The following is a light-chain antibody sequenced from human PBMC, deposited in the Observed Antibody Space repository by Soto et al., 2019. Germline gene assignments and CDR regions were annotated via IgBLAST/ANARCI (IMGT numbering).Light chain of an antibody. Sequence: EIVMTQSPVTLSVSPGERATLSCRASQSVSYDLAWYQQRPGQAPRVLIYDASTRATGIPARFSGSGSGTEFTLTISSLQSEDSAVDYCQQYNNWPPITFGQGTRLEIK. V-gene: IGKV3-15*01. CDR1: QSVSYD. J-gene: IGKJ5*01. CDR2: DAS. CDR3: QQYNNWPPIT.